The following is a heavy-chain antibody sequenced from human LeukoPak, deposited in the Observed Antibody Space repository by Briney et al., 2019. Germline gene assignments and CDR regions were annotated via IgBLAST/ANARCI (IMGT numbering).Heavy chain of an antibody. CDR2: VYSSGRT. V-gene: IGHV4-61*02. Sequence: SETLSLTCTVSGDSITSGSYYWAWIRQPAGMGLEWIGRVYSSGRTNYNPSLKSRITLSVDTSKNQFSLKLSSVTAADTAVYYCARIMTKVAFLFDHWGQGTLVTVSS. J-gene: IGHJ4*02. D-gene: IGHD4-23*01. CDR3: ARIMTKVAFLFDH. CDR1: GDSITSGSYY.